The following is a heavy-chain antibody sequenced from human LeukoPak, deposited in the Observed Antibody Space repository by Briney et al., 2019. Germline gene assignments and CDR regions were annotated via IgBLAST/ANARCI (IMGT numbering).Heavy chain of an antibody. CDR2: IHYSGST. CDR1: GGSISSYY. Sequence: PSETLSLTCTVSGGSISSYYWSWPRQPPGKGLEWIGYIHYSGSTNYNPSLKSRVTISVDTSKNQFSLKLSSVTAADTAVYYCARRSEGCSSTSCYQNFDYWGQGTLVTVSS. V-gene: IGHV4-59*08. D-gene: IGHD2-2*01. J-gene: IGHJ4*02. CDR3: ARRSEGCSSTSCYQNFDY.